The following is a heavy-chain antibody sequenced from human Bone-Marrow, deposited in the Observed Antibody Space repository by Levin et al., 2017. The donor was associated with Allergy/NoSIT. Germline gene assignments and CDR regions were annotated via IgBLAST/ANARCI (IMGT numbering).Heavy chain of an antibody. CDR2: INHSGST. CDR1: GGSFSGYY. Sequence: SQTLSLTCAVYGGSFSGYYWSWIRQPPGKGLEWIGEINHSGSTNYNPSLKSRVTISVDTSKNQFSLKLSSVTAADTAVYYCARNVLRFLEWFNWFDPWGQGTLVTVSS. CDR3: ARNVLRFLEWFNWFDP. D-gene: IGHD3-3*01. J-gene: IGHJ5*02. V-gene: IGHV4-34*01.